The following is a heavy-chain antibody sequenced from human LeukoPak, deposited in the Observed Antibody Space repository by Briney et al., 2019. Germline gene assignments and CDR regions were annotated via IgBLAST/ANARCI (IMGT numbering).Heavy chain of an antibody. CDR2: IYSSGST. Sequence: SETQSLTCTVSGGSISSYYWSWIRQPPGKGLEWIGYIYSSGSTYYNPSLKSRVTISVDTSKNQFSLKLSSVTAADTAVYYCARSEYYYFDYWGQGTLVTVSS. V-gene: IGHV4-4*09. CDR1: GGSISSYY. D-gene: IGHD6-6*01. J-gene: IGHJ4*02. CDR3: ARSEYYYFDY.